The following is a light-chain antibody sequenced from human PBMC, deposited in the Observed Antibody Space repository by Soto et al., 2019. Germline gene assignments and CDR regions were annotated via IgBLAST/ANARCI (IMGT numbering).Light chain of an antibody. V-gene: IGLV1-44*01. CDR3: AAWDDSLNGVV. CDR2: SNN. Sequence: QSVLTQPPSASGTPGQRVTISCSGSGSNIGSNTVNWYQQLPRTAPKLLIYSNNQRPSGVPDRFSGSKSGTSASLAISGLQSEDEADYYCAAWDDSLNGVVFGGGTQLTVL. CDR1: GSNIGSNT. J-gene: IGLJ2*01.